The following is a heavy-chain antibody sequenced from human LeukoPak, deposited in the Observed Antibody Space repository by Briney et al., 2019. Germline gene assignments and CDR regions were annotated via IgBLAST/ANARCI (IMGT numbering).Heavy chain of an antibody. V-gene: IGHV3-23*01. CDR2: ISGNGGST. CDR3: AKDNSSQGYPLVW. D-gene: IGHD6-13*01. CDR1: GFTFSSYA. Sequence: PGGSLRLSCAASGFTFSSYAMRWVRQAPGKGLEWVSAISGNGGSTYYADSVKGRFTISRDNSKNTLYLQMNSLRAEDTAVYYCAKDNSSQGYPLVWWGQGTLVTVSS. J-gene: IGHJ4*02.